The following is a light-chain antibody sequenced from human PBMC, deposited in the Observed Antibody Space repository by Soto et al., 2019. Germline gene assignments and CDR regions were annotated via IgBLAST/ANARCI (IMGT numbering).Light chain of an antibody. Sequence: QSVLTQPPSVSGAPGQRVTISCTGTSSNIGAGYDVHWYLQVPGTAPKLLIYGNSNRPSGVPDRFSGSKSGTSASLAITGLQAEDEADYYCQSYDSSLSSVVFGGGTKVTVL. CDR3: QSYDSSLSSVV. V-gene: IGLV1-40*01. CDR2: GNS. J-gene: IGLJ2*01. CDR1: SSNIGAGYD.